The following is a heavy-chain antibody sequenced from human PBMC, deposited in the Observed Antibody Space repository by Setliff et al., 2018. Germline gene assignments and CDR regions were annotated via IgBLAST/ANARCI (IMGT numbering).Heavy chain of an antibody. CDR2: ISSSGSTI. V-gene: IGHV3-48*03. Sequence: LRLSCAASGFTFSSYEMSWVRQAPGKGLEWVSYISSSGSTIYYADSVRGRFTISRDNAKNSLYLQMNSLRAEDTAVYYCACPDILTGLYDYWGQGTLVTVSS. J-gene: IGHJ4*02. D-gene: IGHD3-9*01. CDR1: GFTFSSYE. CDR3: ACPDILTGLYDY.